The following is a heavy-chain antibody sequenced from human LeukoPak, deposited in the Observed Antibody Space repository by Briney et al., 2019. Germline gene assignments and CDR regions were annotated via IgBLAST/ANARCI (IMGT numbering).Heavy chain of an antibody. J-gene: IGHJ4*02. Sequence: SETLSLTCTVSGGSISSYYWSWIRQPPGKGLEWLGSIYYTGSTTYHPSLKSRVTISLDTSKNQFSLKLSSVTAADTAVYYCARGSGYVYYWGQGTLVTVSS. D-gene: IGHD5-12*01. CDR2: IYYTGST. V-gene: IGHV4-59*01. CDR1: GGSISSYY. CDR3: ARGSGYVYY.